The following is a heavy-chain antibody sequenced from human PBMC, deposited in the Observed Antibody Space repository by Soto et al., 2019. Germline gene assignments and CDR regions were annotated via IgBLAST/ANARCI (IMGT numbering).Heavy chain of an antibody. Sequence: SETLSLTCTVSGGSVSSGSYYWSWIRQPPGKGLEWIGYIYYSGSTNYNPSLKSRVTISVDTSKNQFSLKLSSVTAADTAVYYCARDSDYDSSGYSHEHYFDYWGQGALVTVSS. J-gene: IGHJ4*02. CDR1: GGSVSSGSYY. CDR3: ARDSDYDSSGYSHEHYFDY. D-gene: IGHD3-22*01. V-gene: IGHV4-61*01. CDR2: IYYSGST.